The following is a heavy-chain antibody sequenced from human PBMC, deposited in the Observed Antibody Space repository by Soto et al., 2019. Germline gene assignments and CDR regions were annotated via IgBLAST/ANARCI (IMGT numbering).Heavy chain of an antibody. V-gene: IGHV1-2*04. Sequence: GASVKVSCKASGYSFTDYHIHWVRQAPGQGLEWMGRINPKSGGTSTAQKFQGWVTMTTDTSISTASMELTRLTSDDTAIYYCARGDSTDCSNGVCSFFYNHDMDVWGQGTTVTVSS. D-gene: IGHD2-8*01. CDR1: GYSFTDYH. CDR3: ARGDSTDCSNGVCSFFYNHDMDV. CDR2: INPKSGGT. J-gene: IGHJ6*02.